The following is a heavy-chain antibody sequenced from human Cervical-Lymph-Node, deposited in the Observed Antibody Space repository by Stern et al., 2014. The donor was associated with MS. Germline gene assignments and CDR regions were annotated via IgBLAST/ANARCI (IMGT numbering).Heavy chain of an antibody. CDR1: GDSMDSGAYY. V-gene: IGHV4-31*03. Sequence: QVQLQQSGPGLVKPSQTLSLTCNVSGDSMDSGAYYWGWIRQHPGQGLVWIGYIYHSGNAYNTYYNPSLKSRVVVSVDTSKSQVFLSLTSVTAADTAVYYCARERHNWFDFWGQGVLVTVSS. J-gene: IGHJ5*01. CDR2: IYHSGNAYNT. CDR3: ARERHNWFDF.